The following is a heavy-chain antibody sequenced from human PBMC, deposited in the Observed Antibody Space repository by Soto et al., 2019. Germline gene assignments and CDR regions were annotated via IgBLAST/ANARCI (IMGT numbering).Heavy chain of an antibody. Sequence: GGSLRLSCAASGFTFSSYSMNWVRQAPGKGLEWVSSISSSSSYIYYADSVKGRFTISRDNAKNSLYLQMNSLRAEDTAVYYCARDRGCGGDCYSCPSFQHWGQGTLVTVSS. V-gene: IGHV3-21*01. D-gene: IGHD2-21*01. J-gene: IGHJ1*01. CDR1: GFTFSSYS. CDR2: ISSSSSYI. CDR3: ARDRGCGGDCYSCPSFQH.